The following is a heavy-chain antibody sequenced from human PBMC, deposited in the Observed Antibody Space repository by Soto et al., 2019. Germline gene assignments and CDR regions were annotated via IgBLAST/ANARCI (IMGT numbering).Heavy chain of an antibody. D-gene: IGHD6-19*01. CDR3: ARRIAVAGGHWYFDL. V-gene: IGHV4-39*01. Sequence: QLQLQESGPGLVKPSETLSLTCTVSGGSISSSSDYWGWIRQPPGKGLEWIGSIYYSGSTYHNPSLKSRVTMSVDTSTNQLSLKLRFVTAADTAVYYCARRIAVAGGHWYFDLWGRGTLVTVSS. J-gene: IGHJ2*01. CDR2: IYYSGST. CDR1: GGSISSSSDY.